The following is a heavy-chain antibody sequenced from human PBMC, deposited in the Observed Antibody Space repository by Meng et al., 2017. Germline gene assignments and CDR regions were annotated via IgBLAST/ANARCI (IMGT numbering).Heavy chain of an antibody. CDR2: INTNTGNP. D-gene: IGHD1-26*01. J-gene: IGHJ4*02. V-gene: IGHV7-4-1*02. CDR1: GYTFTSYA. CDR3: AREGRVDFDY. Sequence: QGQLWEAGSELKKPGASVKVSCNASGYTFTSYAMNWVRQAPGQGLEWMGWINTNTGNPTYSQGFTGRFVFSLDTSVSTAYLQISSLKAEDTAVYYCAREGRVDFDYWGQGTLVTVSS.